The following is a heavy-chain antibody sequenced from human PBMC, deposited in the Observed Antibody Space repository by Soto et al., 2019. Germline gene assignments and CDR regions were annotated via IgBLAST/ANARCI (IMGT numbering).Heavy chain of an antibody. V-gene: IGHV3-43*01. J-gene: IGHJ6*02. CDR2: ISWDGGST. CDR3: AKDSGSVTSPGSYYYYYYGMDV. D-gene: IGHD3-10*01. CDR1: GFTFDDYT. Sequence: EVQLVESGGVVVQPGGSLRLSCAASGFTFDDYTMHWVRQAPGKGLEWVSLISWDGGSTYYADSVKGRFTISRDNSKNSLYLQMNRLRTQDTAFYYCAKDSGSVTSPGSYYYYYYGMDVWGQGTTVTVSS.